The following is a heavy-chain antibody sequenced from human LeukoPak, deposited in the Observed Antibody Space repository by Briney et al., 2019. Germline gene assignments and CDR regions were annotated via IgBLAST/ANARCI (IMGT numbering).Heavy chain of an antibody. CDR1: GFTFSIYW. CDR2: INHNGNVN. D-gene: IGHD6-19*01. V-gene: IGHV3-7*03. J-gene: IGHJ4*02. CDR3: ARDSGEQWLESDFDY. Sequence: GGSLSLSWPASGFTFSIYWINWARRPPGKGLGGVPSINHNGNVNYYVDSVKGRFTISRDNAKNSLYLQMSNLRAEDTAVYYCARDSGEQWLESDFDYWGQGTLVTVSS.